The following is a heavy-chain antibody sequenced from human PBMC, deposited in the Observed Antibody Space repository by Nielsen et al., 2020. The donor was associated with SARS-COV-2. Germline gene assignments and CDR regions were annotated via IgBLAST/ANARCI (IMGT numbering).Heavy chain of an antibody. V-gene: IGHV4-31*03. CDR3: ARDSGITGTTGYYYRDV. CDR2: IYYSGST. CDR1: GGSISSGGYS. J-gene: IGHJ6*03. D-gene: IGHD1-7*01. Sequence: SETLSLTCTVSGGSISSGGYSWSWIRQHPGKGLEWIGFIYYSGSTYYNPSLESRLTISLDTSKNQFSLKLSSVTAADTAVYYCARDSGITGTTGYYYRDVWGKGTTVTVSS.